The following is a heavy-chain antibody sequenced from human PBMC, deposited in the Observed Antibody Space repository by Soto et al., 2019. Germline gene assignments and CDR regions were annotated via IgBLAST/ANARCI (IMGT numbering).Heavy chain of an antibody. J-gene: IGHJ3*01. V-gene: IGHV3-33*01. Sequence: GGSLRLSFAASGFTFSRYGFHWVRQAPGKGLEWVSFILSDGNRKFHADSVEVRFTISIDNSKDTLYLQMNSLRAEDTAVYYCARDDAFENENGFDXWGQGTMVTVS. D-gene: IGHD1-1*01. CDR1: GFTFSRYG. CDR3: ARDDAFENENGFDX. CDR2: ILSDGNRK.